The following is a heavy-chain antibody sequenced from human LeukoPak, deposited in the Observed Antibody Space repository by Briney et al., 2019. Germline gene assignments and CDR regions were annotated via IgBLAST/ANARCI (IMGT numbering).Heavy chain of an antibody. J-gene: IGHJ4*02. CDR1: GFTFSSYG. Sequence: TGGSLRLSCAASGFTFSSYGMHWVRQAPGKGLEWVAVISYDGSNKCYADSVKGRFTISRDNSKNTLYLQMNSLRAEDTAVYYCAKGRGDYYDSSQYYFDYWGQGTLVTVSS. CDR3: AKGRGDYYDSSQYYFDY. D-gene: IGHD3-22*01. CDR2: ISYDGSNK. V-gene: IGHV3-30*18.